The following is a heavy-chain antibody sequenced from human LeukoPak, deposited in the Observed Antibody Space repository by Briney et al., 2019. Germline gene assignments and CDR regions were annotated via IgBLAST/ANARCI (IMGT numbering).Heavy chain of an antibody. D-gene: IGHD3-3*01. V-gene: IGHV4-39*01. CDR1: GGSISSSSYY. Sequence: SETLSLTCTVSGGSISSSSYYWGWIRQPPGKGLEWIGSIYYSGSTYYNPSLKSRVTISVDTSKNQFSLKLSSVTAADTAVYYCATRTIFGVVTVEWLAENYYMDVWGKGTTVTVSS. J-gene: IGHJ6*03. CDR3: ATRTIFGVVTVEWLAENYYMDV. CDR2: IYYSGST.